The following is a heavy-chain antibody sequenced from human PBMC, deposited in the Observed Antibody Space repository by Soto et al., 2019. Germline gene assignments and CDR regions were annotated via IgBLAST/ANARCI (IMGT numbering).Heavy chain of an antibody. CDR3: ARDSDYSFDY. V-gene: IGHV3-48*02. J-gene: IGHJ4*02. CDR1: GFTFSTYS. CDR2: IRSWSNII. Sequence: EVHLVESGGGLVQPGGSLRLSCVASGFTFSTYSMNWVRQAPGKGLEWISYIRSWSNIIYYADSVKGRFTISGDSAKNSLYLEMHSMRDEDTAIYYCARDSDYSFDYWGQGTMVTVSS. D-gene: IGHD4-17*01.